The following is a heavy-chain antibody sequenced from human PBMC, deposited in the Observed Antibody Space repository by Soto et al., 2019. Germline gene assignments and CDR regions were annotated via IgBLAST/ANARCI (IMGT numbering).Heavy chain of an antibody. Sequence: QITLKESGPTLVKPTQTLTLTCTFSGFSLSTSGVGVGWIRQPPGKALEWLALIYWDDDKRYSPSLKSRLTITQDTSKNQVVLTMTHMDPVDTATYYCALGDRHDYGDYDNWFDPWGLGTLVTVSS. V-gene: IGHV2-5*02. CDR2: IYWDDDK. CDR3: ALGDRHDYGDYDNWFDP. J-gene: IGHJ5*02. CDR1: GFSLSTSGVG. D-gene: IGHD4-17*01.